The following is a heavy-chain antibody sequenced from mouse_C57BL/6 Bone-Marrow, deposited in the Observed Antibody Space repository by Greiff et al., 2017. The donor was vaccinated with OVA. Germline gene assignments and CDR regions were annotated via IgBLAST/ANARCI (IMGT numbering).Heavy chain of an antibody. Sequence: EVHLVESGGDLVKPGGSLKLSCAASGFTFSSYGMSWVRQTPDKRLEWVATISSGGSYTYYPDSVKGRFTISRDNAKNTLYLQMSSLKSEDTAMYYCASPYYYGSSPWFAYWGQGTLVTVSA. CDR3: ASPYYYGSSPWFAY. V-gene: IGHV5-6*01. J-gene: IGHJ3*01. D-gene: IGHD1-1*01. CDR1: GFTFSSYG. CDR2: ISSGGSYT.